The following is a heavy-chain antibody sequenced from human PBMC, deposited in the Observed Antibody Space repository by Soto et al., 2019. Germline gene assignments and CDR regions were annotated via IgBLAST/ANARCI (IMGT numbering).Heavy chain of an antibody. V-gene: IGHV3-53*02. Sequence: EVQLVETGGGLIQPGGSLRLSCEVSGFNVSNNYITWIRQAPGKGLEWVSIIYSGGATYYADSVKGRFTISRDNSKNTVYLQMNNLRAEDTAVYYCARGTGGSRRFDPWGQGTLVTVSS. CDR1: GFNVSNNY. CDR3: ARGTGGSRRFDP. J-gene: IGHJ5*02. CDR2: IYSGGAT. D-gene: IGHD3-16*01.